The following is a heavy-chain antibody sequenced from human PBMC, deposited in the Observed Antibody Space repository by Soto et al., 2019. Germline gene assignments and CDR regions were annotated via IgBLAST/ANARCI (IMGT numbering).Heavy chain of an antibody. CDR1: GYSFTSYW. J-gene: IGHJ4*02. D-gene: IGHD1-1*01. V-gene: IGHV5-51*01. Sequence: GESLKISCKGSGYSFTSYWISWVRQMPGKGLEWMGVIYPADSDTRYSPSFQGQVSFSADKSLTTAYLQWNNLKASDTARYYCARQRAWNDAFDFWGQGTLVTVSS. CDR3: ARQRAWNDAFDF. CDR2: IYPADSDT.